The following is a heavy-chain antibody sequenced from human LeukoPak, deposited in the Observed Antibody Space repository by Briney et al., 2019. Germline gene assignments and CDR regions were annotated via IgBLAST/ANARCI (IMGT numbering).Heavy chain of an antibody. J-gene: IGHJ6*02. Sequence: GGSLRLSCAASGFSFSSSWMHWVRQAPGTGLAWVSRINSDGSTTNYADSVKGRFTISRDNAMSTLCLQMNSLRAEDTAVYYCARDFGPYGMDVWGQGTTVTVSS. D-gene: IGHD3-16*01. CDR1: GFSFSSSW. CDR3: ARDFGPYGMDV. V-gene: IGHV3-74*01. CDR2: INSDGSTT.